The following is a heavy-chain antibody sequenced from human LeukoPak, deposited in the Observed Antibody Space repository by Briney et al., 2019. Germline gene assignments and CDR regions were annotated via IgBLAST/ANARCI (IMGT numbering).Heavy chain of an antibody. D-gene: IGHD3-22*01. V-gene: IGHV1-18*01. CDR3: ARDVNGPYYYDSSGYVGY. J-gene: IGHJ4*02. CDR2: ISPYNGNT. CDR1: GYTFTSYG. Sequence: ASVKVSCKASGYTFTSYGISWVRQAPGQGLEWMGWISPYNGNTNYAQKLQGRVTMTTDTSTSTAYMELRSLRSDDTAVYYCARDVNGPYYYDSSGYVGYWGQGTLVTVSS.